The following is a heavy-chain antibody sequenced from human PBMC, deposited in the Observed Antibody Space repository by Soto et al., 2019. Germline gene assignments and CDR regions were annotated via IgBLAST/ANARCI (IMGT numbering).Heavy chain of an antibody. J-gene: IGHJ4*02. CDR3: ARDSVDYYDSSGYDY. CDR2: INPKSGGT. CDR1: GNTFTGDF. D-gene: IGHD3-22*01. Sequence: ASVKVSCKASGNTFTGDFMHWVRQAPGQGLEWMGWINPKSGGTNFAQKFQGRVTLTRDTSTSTAYMELSSLRSDDTAVYYCARDSVDYYDSSGYDYWRQGTLVTVSS. V-gene: IGHV1-2*02.